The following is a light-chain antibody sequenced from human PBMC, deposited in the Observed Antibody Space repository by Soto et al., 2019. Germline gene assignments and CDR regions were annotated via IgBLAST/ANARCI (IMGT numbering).Light chain of an antibody. CDR2: AAS. CDR1: QGSSNY. CDR3: QKYNSAPRT. J-gene: IGKJ1*01. Sequence: DIQMTQSPSSLSASVGDRVTITCRASQGSSNYLAWYQQKPGKVPKLLIYAASTLQSGVPSRFRGSGSGTDFTLPISSLQPEDVATYYCQKYNSAPRTFGQGTKVEIK. V-gene: IGKV1-27*01.